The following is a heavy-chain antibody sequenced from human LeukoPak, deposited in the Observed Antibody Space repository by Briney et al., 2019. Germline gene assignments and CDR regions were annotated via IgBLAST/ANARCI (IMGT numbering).Heavy chain of an antibody. J-gene: IGHJ6*03. CDR1: GGSFSGYY. CDR2: INHSGST. V-gene: IGHV4-34*01. D-gene: IGHD5-18*01. Sequence: PSETLSLTCAVYGGSFSGYYWSWIRQPPGKGLEWIGEINHSGSTNYNPSLKSRVTISVDTSKNQFSLKLSSVTAADTAVYYCARGVAGYSYGLYYYYMDVWGKGTTVTVSS. CDR3: ARGVAGYSYGLYYYYMDV.